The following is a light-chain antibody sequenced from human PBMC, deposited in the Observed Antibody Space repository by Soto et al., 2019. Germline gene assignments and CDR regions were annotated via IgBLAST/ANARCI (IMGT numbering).Light chain of an antibody. CDR1: SSDIGGYNY. CDR3: NSYTSSSTRV. J-gene: IGLJ2*01. Sequence: QSALTQPASVSGSPGQSITISCTGTSSDIGGYNYVSWYQHHPGKAPKLLIYEVTNRPSGVSNRFSGSKSGNTASLTISGLQAEDEAVYYRNSYTSSSTRVFGGGTKLTVL. CDR2: EVT. V-gene: IGLV2-14*01.